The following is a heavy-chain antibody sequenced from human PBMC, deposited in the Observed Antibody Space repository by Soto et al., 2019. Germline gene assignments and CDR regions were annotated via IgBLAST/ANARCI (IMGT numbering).Heavy chain of an antibody. J-gene: IGHJ4*02. CDR1: GGSISSYY. D-gene: IGHD1-1*01. V-gene: IGHV4-59*01. Sequence: QVQLQESGPGLVKPSETLSLTCTVSGGSISSYYWSWIRQPPGKGLEWIGYIYYSGSTNYNPSLTSRVTISVDTSKNQFSLKLSSVTAADTAVYYCARDPGRRYFDYWGQGTLVTVSS. CDR3: ARDPGRRYFDY. CDR2: IYYSGST.